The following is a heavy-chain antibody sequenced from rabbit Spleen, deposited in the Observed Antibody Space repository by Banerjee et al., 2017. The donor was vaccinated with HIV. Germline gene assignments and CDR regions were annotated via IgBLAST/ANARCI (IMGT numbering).Heavy chain of an antibody. D-gene: IGHD1-1*01. Sequence: QEQLEESGGDLVKPEGSLTLTCTASGIDFSGAYYMSWVRQAPGKGLEWVACIDIGSSGFTYFASWAKGRFTISKTSSTTVTLQMTSLTAADTATYFCARDTSSSFSSYGMDLWGQGTLVTVS. J-gene: IGHJ6*01. CDR1: GIDFSGAYY. CDR3: ARDTSSSFSSYGMDL. V-gene: IGHV1S45*01. CDR2: IDIGSSGFT.